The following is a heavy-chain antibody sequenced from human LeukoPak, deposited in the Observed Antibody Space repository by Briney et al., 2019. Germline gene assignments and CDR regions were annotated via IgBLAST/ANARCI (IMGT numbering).Heavy chain of an antibody. J-gene: IGHJ4*02. V-gene: IGHV4-59*01. CDR1: GGSISNYY. Sequence: PSETLSLTCTVSGGSISNYYWTWIRQPPGKGLEWIAHIYYSGTTNYNPSLKSRVTISVDTSKNQFSLKLSSVTAADTAVYYCAGVLSSGWAGFDHWGQGALVTVSS. D-gene: IGHD6-19*01. CDR2: IYYSGTT. CDR3: AGVLSSGWAGFDH.